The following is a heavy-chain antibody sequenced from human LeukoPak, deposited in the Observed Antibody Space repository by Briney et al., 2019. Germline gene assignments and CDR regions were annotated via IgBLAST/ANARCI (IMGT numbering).Heavy chain of an antibody. CDR3: ARERDCSGGSCYSVPDAFDI. CDR2: IYPGDSDT. D-gene: IGHD2-15*01. J-gene: IGHJ3*02. Sequence: GESLKISCKGSGYSFTSYWIGWVRQMPGKGLEWMGIIYPGDSDTRYSPSFQGQVTISADKSISTAYLQWSGLKASDTAMYYCARERDCSGGSCYSVPDAFDIWGQGTMVTVSS. CDR1: GYSFTSYW. V-gene: IGHV5-51*01.